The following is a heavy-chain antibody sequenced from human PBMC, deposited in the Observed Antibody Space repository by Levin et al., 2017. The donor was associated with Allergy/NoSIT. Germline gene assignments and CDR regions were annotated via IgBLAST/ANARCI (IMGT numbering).Heavy chain of an antibody. D-gene: IGHD6-6*01. CDR1: GFTFSSYA. J-gene: IGHJ4*02. Sequence: PGGSLRLSCAASGFTFSSYAMNWVRQAPGKGLEWVSAINGSGGSTYYADSVKGRFTISRDNSKNKLYLQMNSLRVEDTAVYYCAKDVVNSGAYYFDSWGQGTLVSVSS. CDR3: AKDVVNSGAYYFDS. V-gene: IGHV3-23*01. CDR2: INGSGGST.